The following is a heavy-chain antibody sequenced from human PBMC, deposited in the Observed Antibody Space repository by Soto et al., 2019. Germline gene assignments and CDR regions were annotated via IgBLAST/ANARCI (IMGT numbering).Heavy chain of an antibody. CDR1: GFTLGKYT. V-gene: IGHV3-23*01. D-gene: IGHD3-9*01. CDR2: SYSTGGT. J-gene: IGHJ4*02. CDR3: ARDREPDGIWTFDS. Sequence: GSLRLSCAASGFTLGKYTMGWVRQAPGKGLEWVAESYSTGGTEYADSVKGRLTISRDNSKNTLFLQMNSLGVEDTALYYCARDREPDGIWTFDSWGQGTLVTVS.